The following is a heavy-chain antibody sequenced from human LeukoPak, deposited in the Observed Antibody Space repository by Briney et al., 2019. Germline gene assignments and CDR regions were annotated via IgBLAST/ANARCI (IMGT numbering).Heavy chain of an antibody. CDR3: ATWAFYHNLDV. J-gene: IGHJ6*02. Sequence: GGSLRLSCAASGFTIGPYALYWVRQGPGRGLEWVSVIKADGSGTFYADSVRGRFTTSRDNSKNSLYLQMNSLTSEDTALYYCATWAFYHNLDVWGQGTTVIVSS. CDR1: GFTIGPYA. V-gene: IGHV3-43*02. D-gene: IGHD2/OR15-2a*01. CDR2: IKADGSGT.